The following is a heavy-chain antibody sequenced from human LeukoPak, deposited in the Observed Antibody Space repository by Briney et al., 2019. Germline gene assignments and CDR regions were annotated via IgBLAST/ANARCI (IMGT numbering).Heavy chain of an antibody. CDR1: GFTFSSYA. J-gene: IGHJ4*02. V-gene: IGHV3-23*01. D-gene: IGHD6-19*01. CDR2: ISGSGGST. Sequence: GGSLRLSCAASGFTFSSYAMSWVRQAPGKGLEWASAISGSGGSTYYADSVKGRFTISRDNSKNTLYLQMNSLRAEDTAVYYCATSTPRPGIAVAGDYWGQGTLVTVSS. CDR3: ATSTPRPGIAVAGDY.